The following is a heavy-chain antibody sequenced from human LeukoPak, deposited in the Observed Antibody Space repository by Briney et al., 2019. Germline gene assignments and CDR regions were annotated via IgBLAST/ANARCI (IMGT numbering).Heavy chain of an antibody. CDR1: VYTFTRYG. CDR2: ISAYNGNT. CDR3: ARGSTYYYGSGSYKDY. D-gene: IGHD3-10*01. J-gene: IGHJ4*02. V-gene: IGHV1-18*01. Sequence: ASVKVSCKASVYTFTRYGISWVRQAPGQGLEWMGWISAYNGNTNYAQKLQGRVTMTTDTSTSTAYMELRSLRSDDTAVYYWARGSTYYYGSGSYKDYWGQGTLVTVSS.